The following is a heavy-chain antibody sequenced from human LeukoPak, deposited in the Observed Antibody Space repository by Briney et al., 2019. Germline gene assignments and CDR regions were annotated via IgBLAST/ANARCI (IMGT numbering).Heavy chain of an antibody. CDR3: AKNEAWSGYFDVFDY. D-gene: IGHD3-3*01. CDR2: ISGSGGST. J-gene: IGHJ4*02. CDR1: GFTFSSYA. V-gene: IGHV3-23*01. Sequence: GSLRLSCAASGFTFSSYAMSWVRQAPGKGLEWVSAISGSGGSTYYADSVKGRFTISRDNSKNTLYLQMNSLRAEDTAVYYCAKNEAWSGYFDVFDYWGQGPLVTVSS.